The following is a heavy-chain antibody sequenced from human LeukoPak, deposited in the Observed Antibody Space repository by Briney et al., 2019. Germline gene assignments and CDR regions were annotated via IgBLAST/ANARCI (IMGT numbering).Heavy chain of an antibody. J-gene: IGHJ4*02. CDR2: MYSGGST. V-gene: IGHV3-53*05. CDR3: AKDRASGSGSYSYRGFDY. Sequence: GGSLRLSCAASGFTVSSNYMNWVRQAPGKGLEWVSVMYSGGSTYYADSVKGRFTISRDNSKNTLHLQMNSLRTEDTAVYYCAKDRASGSGSYSYRGFDYWGQGTLVTVSS. CDR1: GFTVSSNY. D-gene: IGHD6-19*01.